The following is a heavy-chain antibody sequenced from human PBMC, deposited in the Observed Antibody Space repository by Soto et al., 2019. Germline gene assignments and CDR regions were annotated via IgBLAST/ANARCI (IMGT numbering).Heavy chain of an antibody. V-gene: IGHV1-18*04. CDR2: ISLYNGNT. CDR1: GISFTSHG. J-gene: IGHJ4*02. Sequence: ASVKVSCKAYGISFTSHGISWARQAPGQGLEWMGWISLYNGNTNYAQQFQGRVTMTTDTSTSTAYMELRSLRSDDTAMYFCAIYHLELFRFDYWGQGTLVTVSS. D-gene: IGHD2-2*01. CDR3: AIYHLELFRFDY.